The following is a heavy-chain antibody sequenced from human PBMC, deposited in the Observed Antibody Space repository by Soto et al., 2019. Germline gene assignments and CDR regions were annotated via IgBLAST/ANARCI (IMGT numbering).Heavy chain of an antibody. CDR1: GFTLSSYW. CDR3: ARLDGTYYEGPYYYYGMDV. Sequence: EVQLVESGGGLVQPGGSLRLSCAASGFTLSSYWMHWVRQTPGKGLVWVSRIYTDGSSTTYADSVKGRFTISRDNAKNTLDLQMNSLRAEDTAVYYCARLDGTYYEGPYYYYGMDVWGQGTTVTVSS. CDR2: IYTDGSST. V-gene: IGHV3-74*01. D-gene: IGHD1-26*01. J-gene: IGHJ6*02.